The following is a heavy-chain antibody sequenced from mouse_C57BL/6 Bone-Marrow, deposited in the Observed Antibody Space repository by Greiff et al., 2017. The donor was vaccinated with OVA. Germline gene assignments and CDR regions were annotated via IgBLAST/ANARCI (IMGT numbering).Heavy chain of an antibody. CDR3: ARANYSNYNFDY. Sequence: EVQLVESEGGLVQPGSSMKLSCTASGFTFSDYYMAWVRQVPEKGLEWVANINYDGSSTYYLASLKSRFIISRDNAKNILYLQMSSLKSEDTATYYCARANYSNYNFDYWGQGTTLTVSS. CDR2: INYDGSST. D-gene: IGHD2-5*01. V-gene: IGHV5-16*01. J-gene: IGHJ2*01. CDR1: GFTFSDYY.